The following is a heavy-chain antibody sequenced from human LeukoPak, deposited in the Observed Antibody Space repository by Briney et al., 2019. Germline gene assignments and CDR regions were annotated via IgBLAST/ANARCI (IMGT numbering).Heavy chain of an antibody. D-gene: IGHD6-13*01. Sequence: PSETLSLTCAVYGGSSSGYYWSWIRQPQGKGLEWNGEINHSGSTNYNPSLKSRVTISVDTSKKQFSLKLSSVTAADPAVYYCASRVSRQQLVLRAFDIWGQGTMVTVSS. V-gene: IGHV4-34*01. CDR1: GGSSSGYY. CDR2: INHSGST. J-gene: IGHJ3*02. CDR3: ASRVSRQQLVLRAFDI.